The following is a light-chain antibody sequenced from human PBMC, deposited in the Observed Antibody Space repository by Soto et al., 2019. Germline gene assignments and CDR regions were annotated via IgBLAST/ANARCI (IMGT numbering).Light chain of an antibody. V-gene: IGKV3-11*01. J-gene: IGKJ5*01. Sequence: EVVLTQSPDTLSLPPGERATLSCRASQSISSYLAWYQQKPGQAPRLLIYDASSRATGIPARFSGSGSGTDFTLTISSLEPEDFAVYFCQHYGSSLITFGQGTRLEIK. CDR1: QSISSY. CDR2: DAS. CDR3: QHYGSSLIT.